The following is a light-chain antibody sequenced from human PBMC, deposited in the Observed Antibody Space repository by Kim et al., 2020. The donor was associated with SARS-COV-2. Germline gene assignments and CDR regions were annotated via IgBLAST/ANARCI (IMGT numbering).Light chain of an antibody. Sequence: SYELTQPPSVSVSPGQTARITCSGDALPQQYAYWYQQRPGQAPVLVIYKDSERPSGIPDRFSGSSSGTTVTLTVSGVQAEDEADYYCQSADSSGTYLWVFGGGTQLTVL. V-gene: IGLV3-25*03. J-gene: IGLJ3*02. CDR3: QSADSSGTYLWV. CDR2: KDS. CDR1: ALPQQY.